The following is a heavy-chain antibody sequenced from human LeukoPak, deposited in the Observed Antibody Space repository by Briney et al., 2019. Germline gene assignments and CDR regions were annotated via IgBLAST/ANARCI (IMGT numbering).Heavy chain of an antibody. CDR2: IYPGDSDT. Sequence: GESLKISCEGSGYSFTNYWIGWVRQMPGKGLGWLGFIYPGDSDTRYSPSFQGQVTISADKSISTAYLQWSSLKASDTAMYYCARSDPLERWLQSEYYFDYWGQGTLVTVSS. CDR3: ARSDPLERWLQSEYYFDY. V-gene: IGHV5-51*01. CDR1: GYSFTNYW. J-gene: IGHJ4*02. D-gene: IGHD5-24*01.